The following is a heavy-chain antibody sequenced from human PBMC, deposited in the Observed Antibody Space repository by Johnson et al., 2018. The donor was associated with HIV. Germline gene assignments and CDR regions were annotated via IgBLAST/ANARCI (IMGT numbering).Heavy chain of an antibody. CDR3: ANSDSSEMKLGAFDI. CDR2: IGSAGDT. CDR1: GFTFSSYD. J-gene: IGHJ3*02. D-gene: IGHD1-26*01. Sequence: EVQLVESGGGLVQPGGSLKLSCAASGFTFSSYDMHWVRQTTGKGLEWVSAIGSAGDTYYGDSVKGRLTISRDNSKNTLYLQMNSLRAEDTAVYYCANSDSSEMKLGAFDIWGQGTMVTVS. V-gene: IGHV3-13*01.